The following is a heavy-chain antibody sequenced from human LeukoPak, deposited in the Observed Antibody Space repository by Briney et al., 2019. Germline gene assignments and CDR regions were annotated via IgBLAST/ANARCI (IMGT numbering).Heavy chain of an antibody. D-gene: IGHD5-24*01. CDR1: GFTFSTYA. V-gene: IGHV3-23*01. CDR3: ARGGYNTYYFDY. CDR2: ISGSGGST. J-gene: IGHJ4*02. Sequence: PGGSLRLSCAASGFTFSTYAMSWVRQAPGKGLEWASTISGSGGSTYYADSVKGRFTISRDNSKNTLYLQMNTLRAEDTAVHYCARGGYNTYYFDYWGQGTLVTVSS.